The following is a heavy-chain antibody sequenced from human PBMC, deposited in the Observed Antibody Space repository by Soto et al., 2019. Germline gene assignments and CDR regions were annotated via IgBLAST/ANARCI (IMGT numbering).Heavy chain of an antibody. J-gene: IGHJ1*01. D-gene: IGHD3-16*01. CDR2: TSYDGSNK. Sequence: QVHLVESGGGVVQPGTSRRLSCVGYGFAFRSYVIHWIRQAPGKGLEWVALTSYDGSNKDYGDSVKGRFTISRDNSRNTVDLQMDSLRREDTALYYCARWGTTGGLDVWGQGTLVSVSS. CDR3: ARWGTTGGLDV. CDR1: GFAFRSYV. V-gene: IGHV3-33*05.